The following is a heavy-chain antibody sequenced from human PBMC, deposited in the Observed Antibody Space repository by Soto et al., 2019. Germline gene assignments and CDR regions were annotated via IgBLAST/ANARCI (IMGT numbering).Heavy chain of an antibody. Sequence: ASVKVSCKASGYTFTSYGISWVRQAPGQGLEWMGWIGAYNGNTNYAQKLQGRVTMTTDTSTSTAYMELRSLRSDDTAVYYCARDHDDYSYGYTPYYYGMDVWGQGTTVTVSS. CDR1: GYTFTSYG. J-gene: IGHJ6*02. CDR2: IGAYNGNT. D-gene: IGHD5-18*01. V-gene: IGHV1-18*04. CDR3: ARDHDDYSYGYTPYYYGMDV.